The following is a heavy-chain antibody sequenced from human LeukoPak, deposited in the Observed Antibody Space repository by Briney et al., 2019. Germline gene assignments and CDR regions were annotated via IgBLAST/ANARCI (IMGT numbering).Heavy chain of an antibody. V-gene: IGHV4-34*01. CDR3: ARGKVVVAATLKWFDP. Sequence: SETLSPTCAVYGGSFSGYYWSWIRQPPGKGLEWIGEINHSGSTNYNPSLKSRVTISVDTSKNQFSLKLSSVTAADTAVYYCARGKVVVAATLKWFDPWGQGTLVTVSS. J-gene: IGHJ5*02. CDR2: INHSGST. CDR1: GGSFSGYY. D-gene: IGHD2-15*01.